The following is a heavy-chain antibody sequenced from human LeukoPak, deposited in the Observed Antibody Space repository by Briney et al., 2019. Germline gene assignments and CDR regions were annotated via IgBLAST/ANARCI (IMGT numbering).Heavy chain of an antibody. D-gene: IGHD3-10*01. Sequence: SETLSLTCTVSGGSISSYYWSWIRQPPGKGLEWIGYIYTSGSTNYNPSLKSRVTISVDTSKNQFSLKLSSVTAADTAVYYCARIYGSGPMGYFDYWGQGTLVTVSS. CDR3: ARIYGSGPMGYFDY. V-gene: IGHV4-4*09. J-gene: IGHJ4*02. CDR1: GGSISSYY. CDR2: IYTSGST.